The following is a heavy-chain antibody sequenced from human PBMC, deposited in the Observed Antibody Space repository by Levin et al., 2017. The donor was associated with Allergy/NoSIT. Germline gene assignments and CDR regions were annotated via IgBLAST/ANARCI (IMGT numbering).Heavy chain of an antibody. V-gene: IGHV4-34*01. Sequence: SETLSLTCAVYGGSFSDYYWNWIRQPPGKGLEWIAEINHSGSTNYNPSLKSRVTISVDTSKNQFSLKLSSVTAADTAVYYCARGFIVVVVSAPDAFDIWGQGTLVTVSS. CDR1: GGSFSDYY. CDR3: ARGFIVVVVSAPDAFDI. J-gene: IGHJ3*02. D-gene: IGHD2-15*01. CDR2: INHSGST.